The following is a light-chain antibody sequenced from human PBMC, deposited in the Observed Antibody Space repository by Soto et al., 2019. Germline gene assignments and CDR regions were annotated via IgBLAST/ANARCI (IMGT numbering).Light chain of an antibody. Sequence: QSALTQPASASGSPGQSITISCTGTSSDVGGYNYVSWYQQHPGKAPKLIIYDVTKRPSGVSARFSGSKSGNTASLTISGLEPEDEADYYCTSYSDNVPPEVFGTGTKLTVL. CDR1: SSDVGGYNY. CDR3: TSYSDNVPPEV. CDR2: DVT. J-gene: IGLJ1*01. V-gene: IGLV2-14*01.